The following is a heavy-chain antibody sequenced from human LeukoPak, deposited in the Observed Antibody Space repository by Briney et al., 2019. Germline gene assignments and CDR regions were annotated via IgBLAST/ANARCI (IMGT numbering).Heavy chain of an antibody. V-gene: IGHV1-46*01. CDR3: ARDYQPNDFDY. CDR2: INPTGGST. J-gene: IGHJ4*02. D-gene: IGHD2-2*01. Sequence: ASVKVSCKASGYTFTSYYIHWVRQAPGQGLEWMGIINPTGGSTSYAQKFQGRVTMTRDRSTSTIFMESSSLRSEDTAVYYCARDYQPNDFDYWGQGTLVTVSS. CDR1: GYTFTSYY.